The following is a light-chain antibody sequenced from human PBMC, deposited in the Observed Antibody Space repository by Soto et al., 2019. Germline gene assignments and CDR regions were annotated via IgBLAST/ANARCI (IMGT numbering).Light chain of an antibody. V-gene: IGKV3-11*01. Sequence: EIVLTQSPATLSLSPGERATLSCRASQSVSTYLAWYQQKPGQAPRLLIYDVSTRATGIPARFSGSGSGTDFTLTISSLEPEDFAIYYCQQRSDWLTFGGGTKVEI. CDR2: DVS. CDR1: QSVSTY. CDR3: QQRSDWLT. J-gene: IGKJ4*01.